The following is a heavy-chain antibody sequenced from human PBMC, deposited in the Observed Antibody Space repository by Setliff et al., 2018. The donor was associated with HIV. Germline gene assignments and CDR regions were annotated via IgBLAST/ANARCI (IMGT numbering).Heavy chain of an antibody. CDR1: GDSINSHF. J-gene: IGHJ3*02. CDR3: ARGGKRAFDI. V-gene: IGHV4-59*11. CDR2: ISSTGAA. Sequence: SEILSLTCTVSGDSINSHFWTWIRQSPRKGLEWIGYISSTGAAWYNPSLKSRVTMSIDTSKIHFSLTLSSVSGADTALYYCARGGKRAFDIWGQGAMVTVSS.